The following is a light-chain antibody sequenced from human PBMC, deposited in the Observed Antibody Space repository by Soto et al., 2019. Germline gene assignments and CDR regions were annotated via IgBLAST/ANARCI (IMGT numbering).Light chain of an antibody. J-gene: IGKJ3*01. CDR3: MLGLSGLT. CDR2: LGS. CDR1: QSLLHSNGYNY. Sequence: DIVMTQSPLSLPVTPGEPASISCRSSQSLLHSNGYNYLEWYLQKPGQSPQLLIYLGSDRVSGVPDRFSGSGSGTDFTLKLSRVEAEDVAVYYCMLGLSGLTFGPETKVEIK. V-gene: IGKV2-28*01.